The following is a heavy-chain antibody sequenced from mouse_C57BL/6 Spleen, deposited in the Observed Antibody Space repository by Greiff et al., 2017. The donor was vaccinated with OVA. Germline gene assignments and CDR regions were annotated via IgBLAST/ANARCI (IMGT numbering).Heavy chain of an antibody. CDR1: GYTFTSYG. CDR2: IYPRSGNT. D-gene: IGHD4-1*01. CDR3: ARSGANWDTYYFDY. J-gene: IGHJ2*01. V-gene: IGHV1-81*01. Sequence: QVQLQQSGAELARPGASVKLSCKASGYTFTSYGISWVKQRTGQGLEWIGEIYPRSGNTYYNEKFKGKATLTADKSSSTAYMELRSLTSEDSAVYFCARSGANWDTYYFDYWGQGTTLTVSS.